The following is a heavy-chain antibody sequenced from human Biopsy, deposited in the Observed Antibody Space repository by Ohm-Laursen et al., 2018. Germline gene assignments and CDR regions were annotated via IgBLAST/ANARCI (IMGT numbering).Heavy chain of an antibody. CDR1: EGTFSNYG. CDR2: NIPILGTG. J-gene: IGHJ1*01. CDR3: ATKLTGYFHH. V-gene: IGHV1-69*06. Sequence: GASAKVSCKAPEGTFSNYGVNWVRQAPGQGLEWLGGNIPILGTGNYAQKFQDRVTVAADTSTSTATMELRSLRSDDTAVYYCATKLTGYFHHWGQGTLVIVSS. D-gene: IGHD3-9*01.